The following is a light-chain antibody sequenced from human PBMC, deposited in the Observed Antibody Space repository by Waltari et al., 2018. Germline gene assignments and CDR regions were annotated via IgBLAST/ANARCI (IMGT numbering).Light chain of an antibody. Sequence: QSALTQPPSASGAPGQPVTISCTGTTSDVGGSNNVSWYQHHPGDAPKPLIYEVIKRPSGVPNRFSGSKSGNTASLTVSGLQAEDEGDYYCSSYAGRNTLFGGGTKLTVL. CDR2: EVI. CDR3: SSYAGRNTL. J-gene: IGLJ2*01. V-gene: IGLV2-8*01. CDR1: TSDVGGSNN.